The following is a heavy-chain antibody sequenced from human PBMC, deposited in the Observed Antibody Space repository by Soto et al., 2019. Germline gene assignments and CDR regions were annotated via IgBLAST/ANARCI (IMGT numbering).Heavy chain of an antibody. V-gene: IGHV3-23*01. CDR2: ITGSGGST. CDR1: GFTFSNYA. J-gene: IGHJ4*02. D-gene: IGHD6-6*01. CDR3: AKQWGTAARPIDY. Sequence: PGGSLRLSCAASGFTFSNYAMTWVRQAPGKGLEYVSAITGSGGSTYYADSVKGRFTISRDNSKNTLYLQMNSLRADDTAVYYCAKQWGTAARPIDYWGQGALVTVSS.